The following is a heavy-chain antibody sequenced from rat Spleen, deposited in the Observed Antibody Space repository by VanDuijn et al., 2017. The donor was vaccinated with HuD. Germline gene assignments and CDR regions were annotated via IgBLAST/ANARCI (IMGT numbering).Heavy chain of an antibody. CDR1: GFTFSSHG. CDR3: ARRHYGYTDYFDY. V-gene: IGHV5-29*01. Sequence: EVQLVESGGGLVQPGRSLKLSCAASGFTFSSHGMAWVRQTPTKGLEWVASISYEGSTTYYGDSVKGRFTISRDNAKSTLYLQMDSLRSEDTATYYCARRHYGYTDYFDYWGQGVMVTVSS. J-gene: IGHJ2*01. CDR2: ISYEGSTT. D-gene: IGHD1-9*01.